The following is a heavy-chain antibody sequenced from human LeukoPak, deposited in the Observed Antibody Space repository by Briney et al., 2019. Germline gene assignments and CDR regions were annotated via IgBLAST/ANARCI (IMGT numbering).Heavy chain of an antibody. J-gene: IGHJ4*02. Sequence: SGGSLRLSCAASGFTVSSNYMSWVRQAPGKGLEWVSVIYSGGSTYYADSVKGRFTISRDNSKNTLYLQMNSLRAEDTAVYYCARVTGYMIEDYFDYWGQGTLVTVSS. CDR2: IYSGGST. CDR1: GFTVSSNY. D-gene: IGHD3-22*01. V-gene: IGHV3-66*01. CDR3: ARVTGYMIEDYFDY.